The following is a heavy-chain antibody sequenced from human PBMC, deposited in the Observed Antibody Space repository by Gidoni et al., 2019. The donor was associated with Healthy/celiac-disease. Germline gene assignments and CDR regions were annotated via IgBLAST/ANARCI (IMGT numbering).Heavy chain of an antibody. J-gene: IGHJ4*02. CDR3: ARESGYYDSSGLDY. CDR2: ISYDGSNK. CDR1: GFTSRSYA. V-gene: IGHV3-30*01. Sequence: QVQLLESGGGVVQPGRSLRLSCAASGFTSRSYAMHWVRQAPGKGIDWVAVISYDGSNKYYADSVKGRFTISRDNSKNTLYLQMNSLRAEDTAVYYCARESGYYDSSGLDYWGQGTLVTVSS. D-gene: IGHD3-22*01.